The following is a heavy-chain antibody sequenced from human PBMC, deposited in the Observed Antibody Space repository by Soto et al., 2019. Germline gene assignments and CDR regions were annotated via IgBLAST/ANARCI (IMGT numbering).Heavy chain of an antibody. Sequence: RASVKVSCKASGYTFTSYAMHWVRQAPGQRLEWMGWINAGNGNTKYSQKFQGRVTITRDTSASTAYMELSSLRSEDTAVYYCARGGDLYYYDSSGYPPFDYWGQGTLVTVSS. V-gene: IGHV1-3*01. CDR2: INAGNGNT. D-gene: IGHD3-22*01. CDR1: GYTFTSYA. CDR3: ARGGDLYYYDSSGYPPFDY. J-gene: IGHJ4*02.